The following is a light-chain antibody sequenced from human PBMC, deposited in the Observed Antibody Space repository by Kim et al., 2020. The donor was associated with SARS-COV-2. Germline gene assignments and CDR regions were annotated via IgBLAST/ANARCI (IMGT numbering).Light chain of an antibody. CDR1: QTVSSN. V-gene: IGKV3-15*01. Sequence: SVSPGERAAVSGRASQTVSSNLAWYQQKPGQAPSLLIYDASKRATGVPARFSGSGSGTEFTISISSLQSEDFAVYYCQQYNNWPFTFGQGTKLEI. CDR2: DAS. J-gene: IGKJ2*01. CDR3: QQYNNWPFT.